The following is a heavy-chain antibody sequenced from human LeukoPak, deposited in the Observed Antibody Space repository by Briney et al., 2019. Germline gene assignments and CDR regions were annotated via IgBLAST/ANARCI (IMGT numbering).Heavy chain of an antibody. CDR2: IYDSDSGST. D-gene: IGHD2-15*01. J-gene: IGHJ4*02. Sequence: SETLSLTCTVSGGSIRTYYWSWIRQPPGKGLEWIGYIYDSDSGSTNYNPSLKSRVTISADTSKNQVSLNLNSVTAADTAVYYCARGGPDTVLPGPATLHFDYWGQGTLVTVSS. CDR1: GGSIRTYY. V-gene: IGHV4-59*01. CDR3: ARGGPDTVLPGPATLHFDY.